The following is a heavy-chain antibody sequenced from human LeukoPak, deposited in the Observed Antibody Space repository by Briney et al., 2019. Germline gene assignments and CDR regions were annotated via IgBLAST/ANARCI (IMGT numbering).Heavy chain of an antibody. V-gene: IGHV3-74*01. Sequence: GGSLRLPCAASGFPFSTYWMHWVRQPPGKGLMWVSRISPDGSSRSYADSVKGRFIISRDNAKNTLSLQMNSLTAADTAVYYCARDGGLLPDNWGKGTLVTVSS. CDR2: ISPDGSSR. D-gene: IGHD2-21*02. CDR1: GFPFSTYW. J-gene: IGHJ4*02. CDR3: ARDGGLLPDN.